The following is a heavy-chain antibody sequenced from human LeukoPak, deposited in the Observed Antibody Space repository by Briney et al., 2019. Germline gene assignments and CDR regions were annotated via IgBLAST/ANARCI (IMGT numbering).Heavy chain of an antibody. Sequence: GGSLRLSCAASGFTFSSYAMSWVRQAPGKGLEWVSDISGSGGSTHYADSVKGRFTISRDNSKNTLYLQMNSLRAEDTAVYYCAKEGVLDYGDLVQPLWFDPWGQGTLVTVSS. CDR3: AKEGVLDYGDLVQPLWFDP. CDR2: ISGSGGST. CDR1: GFTFSSYA. J-gene: IGHJ5*02. D-gene: IGHD4-17*01. V-gene: IGHV3-23*01.